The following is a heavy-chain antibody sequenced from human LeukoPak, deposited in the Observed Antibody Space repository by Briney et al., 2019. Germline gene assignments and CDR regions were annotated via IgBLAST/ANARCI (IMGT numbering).Heavy chain of an antibody. CDR3: ARGRPGGGNSELDY. CDR2: INHSGST. Sequence: SETLSLTCAVYGGSFRGFYWSWIRQPPGKGLEWIGEINHSGSTNYNPSLKSRVTISVDTSKNQFSLKLSSVTAADTAVYYCARGRPGGGNSELDYWGQGTLVTVSS. J-gene: IGHJ4*02. CDR1: GGSFRGFY. V-gene: IGHV4-34*01. D-gene: IGHD4-23*01.